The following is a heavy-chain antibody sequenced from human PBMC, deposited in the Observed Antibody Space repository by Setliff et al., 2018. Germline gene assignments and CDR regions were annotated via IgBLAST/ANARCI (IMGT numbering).Heavy chain of an antibody. CDR2: INHTGST. Sequence: SETLSLTCTVSGDSISRSTYYWSWIRQPPGKGLEWIGEINHTGSTNYNPSLKSRVTISVDTSKNQFSLKLSSVAAADTAVYYCARGFDVCGGGACYTDGPYYFDYWGLGTLVTVSS. D-gene: IGHD2-21*02. CDR1: GDSISRSTYY. J-gene: IGHJ4*02. CDR3: ARGFDVCGGGACYTDGPYYFDY. V-gene: IGHV4-39*07.